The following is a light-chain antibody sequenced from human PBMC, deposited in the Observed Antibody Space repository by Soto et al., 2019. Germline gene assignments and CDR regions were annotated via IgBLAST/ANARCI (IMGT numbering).Light chain of an antibody. Sequence: EIVMTQSPATLSVSPGERATLSCRASQSVSSNLAWYQQKPGQAPRLLISGASTRATGVPTRFSGSGSGTEFTLTVSSLQSEDFAVYYCQQYHNWWTFGQGTKVEIK. V-gene: IGKV3-15*01. CDR3: QQYHNWWT. CDR1: QSVSSN. CDR2: GAS. J-gene: IGKJ1*01.